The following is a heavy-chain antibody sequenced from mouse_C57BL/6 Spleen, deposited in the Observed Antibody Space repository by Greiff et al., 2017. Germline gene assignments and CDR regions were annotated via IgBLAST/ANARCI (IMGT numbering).Heavy chain of an antibody. V-gene: IGHV1-82*01. CDR3: ARDTTVVAWDYAMDY. J-gene: IGHJ4*01. CDR2: IYPGDGDT. CDR1: GYAFSSSW. Sequence: VQLQQSGPELVKPGASVKISCKASGYAFSSSWMNWVKQRPGKGLEWIGRIYPGDGDTNYNGKFKGKATLTADKSSSTAYMQLSSLTSEDSAVYFCARDTTVVAWDYAMDYWGQGTSVTVSS. D-gene: IGHD1-1*01.